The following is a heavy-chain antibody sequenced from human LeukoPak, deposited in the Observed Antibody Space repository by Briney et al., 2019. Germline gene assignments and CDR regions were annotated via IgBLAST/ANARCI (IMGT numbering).Heavy chain of an antibody. CDR1: GGTFSSYA. D-gene: IGHD6-13*01. CDR2: IIPIFGTA. J-gene: IGHJ4*02. V-gene: IGHV1-69*13. CDR3: ARFIALRAAGGPLDY. Sequence: SVKVSCKASGGTFSSYAISWVRQAPGQGLEWMGGIIPIFGTANYAQKFQGRVTITADESTSTAYMEQSSLRSEDTAVYYCARFIALRAAGGPLDYWGQGTLVTVSS.